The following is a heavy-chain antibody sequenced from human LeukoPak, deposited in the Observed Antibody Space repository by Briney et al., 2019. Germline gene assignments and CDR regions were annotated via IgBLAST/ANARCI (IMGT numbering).Heavy chain of an antibody. CDR1: GFTFSSYA. Sequence: GGSLRLSCAASGFTFSSYAMSWVRQAPGKGLEWVSAISGSGGSTYYADSVKGRFTNSRDNSKNTLYLQMNSLRAEDTAVYYCAPDVVPAAKVAYWAQGTLVTVSS. V-gene: IGHV3-23*01. CDR3: APDVVPAAKVAY. J-gene: IGHJ4*02. D-gene: IGHD2-2*01. CDR2: ISGSGGST.